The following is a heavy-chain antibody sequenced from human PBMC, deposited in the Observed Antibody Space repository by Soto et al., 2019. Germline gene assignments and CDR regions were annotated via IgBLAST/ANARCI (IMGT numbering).Heavy chain of an antibody. J-gene: IGHJ6*02. V-gene: IGHV3-33*01. CDR3: ARDRWEFQLFYYGLDV. D-gene: IGHD1-26*01. CDR1: GFTFSNYG. Sequence: QVQLVESGGGVVQPGRSLRLSCAASGFTFSNYGMHWVRQAPGKGLEWVAIIWYDGSNDYYVDSVKGRFTISRDNSKNTLSLQTNSLRAEDTAVYYCARDRWEFQLFYYGLDVWGQGTTVTVSS. CDR2: IWYDGSND.